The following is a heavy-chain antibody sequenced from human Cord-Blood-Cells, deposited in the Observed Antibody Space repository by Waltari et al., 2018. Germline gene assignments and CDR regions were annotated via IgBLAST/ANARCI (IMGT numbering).Heavy chain of an antibody. Sequence: QVQLVQSGAEVKKPGSSVKVSCKASGGTFSSYAISWVRQAPGQGLEWMGGIIPILGTANYAQKFQGRVTITADESTSTAYMELSSLRSEDTAVYYCASSYDFWSGYPYYYYYMDVWGKGTTVTVSS. CDR1: GGTFSSYA. CDR2: IIPILGTA. CDR3: ASSYDFWSGYPYYYYYMDV. J-gene: IGHJ6*03. D-gene: IGHD3-3*01. V-gene: IGHV1-69*01.